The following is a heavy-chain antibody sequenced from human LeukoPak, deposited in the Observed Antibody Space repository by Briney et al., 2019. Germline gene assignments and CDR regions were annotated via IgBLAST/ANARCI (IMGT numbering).Heavy chain of an antibody. D-gene: IGHD3-22*01. CDR2: INPNSGGT. V-gene: IGHV1-2*02. J-gene: IGHJ4*02. CDR1: GYTFTGYY. CDR3: ATFDGYYDSSGYHFDY. Sequence: ASVKVSCKASGYTFTGYYMHWVRQAPGQGLEWMGWINPNSGGTIYAQKFQGRVTMTEDTSTDTAYMELSSLRSEDTAVYYCATFDGYYDSSGYHFDYWGQGTLVTVSS.